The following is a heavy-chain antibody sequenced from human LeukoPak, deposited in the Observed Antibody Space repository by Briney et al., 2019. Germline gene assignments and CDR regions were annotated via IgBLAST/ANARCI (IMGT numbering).Heavy chain of an antibody. CDR3: ASYYGDYIGYYFDY. CDR2: IYYSGSS. V-gene: IGHV4-30-4*01. Sequence: PSETLSLTCTVSGGSISSGDYYWSWIRQPPGKGLEWIVYIYYSGSSYYNPSLKSRVTISVDTSKNQFSLKLSSVTAADTAVYYCASYYGDYIGYYFDYWGQGTLVTVSS. J-gene: IGHJ4*02. D-gene: IGHD4-17*01. CDR1: GGSISSGDYY.